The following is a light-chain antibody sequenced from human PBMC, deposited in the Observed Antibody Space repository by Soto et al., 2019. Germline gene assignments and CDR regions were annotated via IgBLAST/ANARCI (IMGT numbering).Light chain of an antibody. V-gene: IGKV1-5*01. CDR1: QSIGPW. Sequence: DIQMTQSPSTLSASVGNRVTISCRASQSIGPWLAWYQQKPGKAPTLLIYHASSLESGVPSRFSGSGSGTEFTLTISSLQPDDVATYYCQQYNTYLLFGQGTKVEIK. CDR2: HAS. J-gene: IGKJ1*01. CDR3: QQYNTYLL.